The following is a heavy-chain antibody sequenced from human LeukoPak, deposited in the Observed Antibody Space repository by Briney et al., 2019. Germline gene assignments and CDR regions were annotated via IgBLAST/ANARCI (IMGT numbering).Heavy chain of an antibody. V-gene: IGHV3-21*01. Sequence: GGSLRLSCAASGFTFSSYSMNWVRQAPGKGLEWVSSISSSSYIYYADSVKGRFTISRDNAKNSLYLQMNSLRAEDTAVYYCARAIHYYGSGSYYDLGYWGQGTLVTVSS. J-gene: IGHJ4*02. CDR3: ARAIHYYGSGSYYDLGY. D-gene: IGHD3-10*01. CDR2: ISSSSYI. CDR1: GFTFSSYS.